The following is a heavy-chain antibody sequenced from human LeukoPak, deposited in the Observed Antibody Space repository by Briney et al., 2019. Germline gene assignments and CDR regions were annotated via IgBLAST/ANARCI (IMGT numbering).Heavy chain of an antibody. Sequence: GGSLRLSCAASGFTFSSYAMSWVRQAPGKGLEWVSAISGSGGSTYYADSVKGRFTISRDNSKNTLYLQMNSLRAEDTAVYYCAKDPPITIFGVATKSPFDYWGQGTLVTVSS. CDR3: AKDPPITIFGVATKSPFDY. CDR1: GFTFSSYA. D-gene: IGHD3-3*01. V-gene: IGHV3-23*01. CDR2: ISGSGGST. J-gene: IGHJ4*02.